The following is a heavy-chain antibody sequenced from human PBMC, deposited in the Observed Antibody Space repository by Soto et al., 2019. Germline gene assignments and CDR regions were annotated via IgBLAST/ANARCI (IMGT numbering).Heavy chain of an antibody. J-gene: IGHJ4*02. CDR3: ARDLPGYSSTGLFDS. CDR2: IKPNSGGK. CDR1: AHTFTCYY. V-gene: IGHV1-2*02. D-gene: IGHD6-13*01. Sequence: AALKVSCNASAHTFTCYYIHWLLQSPGQGLEWMGWIKPNSGGKNYAQKFQGRVTMTRDTSISTAYMELSRLRSDDTAVYYCARDLPGYSSTGLFDSWGQGTLVTVSS.